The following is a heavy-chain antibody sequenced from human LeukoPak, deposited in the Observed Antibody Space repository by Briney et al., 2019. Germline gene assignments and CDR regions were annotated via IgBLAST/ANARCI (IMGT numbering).Heavy chain of an antibody. J-gene: IGHJ4*02. CDR3: ARVPENWGPFDY. V-gene: IGHV1-2*02. D-gene: IGHD7-27*01. CDR2: INPNNGGT. CDR1: GYTFTGYY. Sequence: ASVKVSCKASGYTFTGYYMHWVRQAPGQGLEWMGWINPNNGGTKYAQKFQDRVTMTRDTSISTAYMELSRLRSDDTAVYYCARVPENWGPFDYWGQGTLVTVSS.